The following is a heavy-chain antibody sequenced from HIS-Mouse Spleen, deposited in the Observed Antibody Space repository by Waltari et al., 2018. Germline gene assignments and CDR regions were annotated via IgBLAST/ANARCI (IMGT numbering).Heavy chain of an antibody. V-gene: IGHV4-39*07. CDR3: AREIPYSSSWYDWYFDL. CDR2: IYYSGST. J-gene: IGHJ2*01. D-gene: IGHD6-13*01. Sequence: QLQLQESGPGLVKPSETLSHTCTVSGGSISSSSYYGGWIRQPPGKGLEWIGSIYYSGSTYYNPSLKSRVTISVDTSKNQFSLKLSSVTAADTAVYYCAREIPYSSSWYDWYFDLWGRGTLVTVSS. CDR1: GGSISSSSYY.